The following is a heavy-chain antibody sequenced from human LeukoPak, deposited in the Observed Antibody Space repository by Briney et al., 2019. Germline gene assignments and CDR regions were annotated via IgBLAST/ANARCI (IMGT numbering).Heavy chain of an antibody. CDR3: ASLSGSYSAYYMDV. CDR2: IYHSGST. J-gene: IGHJ6*03. V-gene: IGHV4-38-2*02. CDR1: GVSVTDYY. D-gene: IGHD1-26*01. Sequence: SETLSLTCTVSGVSVTDYYWTWVRQPAGKGLEWIASIYHSGSTYYNPSLKSRVTISVDTSKNQFSLRLSSVTAADTAVYYCASLSGSYSAYYMDVWGKGTTVTVSS.